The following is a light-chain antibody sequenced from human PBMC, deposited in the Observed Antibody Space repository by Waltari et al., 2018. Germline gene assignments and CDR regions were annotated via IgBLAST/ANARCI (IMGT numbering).Light chain of an antibody. CDR1: SSDSGGYEY. CDR3: SSFTSSTTGI. J-gene: IGLJ2*01. Sequence: SALTQPDSVSGSPGQSLTISCSGISSDSGGYEYVSWYQPHPGKAPKVIIYDVNNRPSGVSNRFSGSKSGSSASLTISGLQAEDEADYYCSSFTSSTTGIFGGGTKVTVL. V-gene: IGLV2-14*03. CDR2: DVN.